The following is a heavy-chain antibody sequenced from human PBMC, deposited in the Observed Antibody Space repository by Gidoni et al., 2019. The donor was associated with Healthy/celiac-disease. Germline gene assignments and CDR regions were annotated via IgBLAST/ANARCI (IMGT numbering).Heavy chain of an antibody. Sequence: QVQLQQWGAGLLKPSETLSLTCAVYGGSFSGYYWSWIRQPPGKGLEWIGEINHRGSTNYNPSLKSRVTISVDTSKNQFSLKLSSVTAADTAVYYCARRVDDSSGYYPGYWGQGTLVTVSS. J-gene: IGHJ4*02. CDR2: INHRGST. CDR1: GGSFSGYY. V-gene: IGHV4-34*01. CDR3: ARRVDDSSGYYPGY. D-gene: IGHD3-22*01.